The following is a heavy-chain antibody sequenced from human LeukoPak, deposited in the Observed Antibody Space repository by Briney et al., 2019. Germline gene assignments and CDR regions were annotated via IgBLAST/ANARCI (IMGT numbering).Heavy chain of an antibody. J-gene: IGHJ3*02. CDR1: GFTFSSYS. CDR3: AKDAPYDSSSYYYVGPDAFDI. D-gene: IGHD3-22*01. CDR2: ISSSSSTI. V-gene: IGHV3-48*04. Sequence: GGSLRLSCAASGFTFSSYSMNWVRQAPGKGLEWVSYISSSSSTIYYADSVKGRFTISRHNAKNSLYMQMNSLRAEDTAVYYCAKDAPYDSSSYYYVGPDAFDIWGQGTMVTVSS.